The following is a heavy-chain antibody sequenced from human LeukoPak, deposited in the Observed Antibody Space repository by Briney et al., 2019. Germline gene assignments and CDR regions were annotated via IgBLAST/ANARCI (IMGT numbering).Heavy chain of an antibody. D-gene: IGHD6-13*01. J-gene: IGHJ4*02. Sequence: SGGSLRLSCAASGFTFSSYWMSWVRQAPGKGLEWVANIKQDGSEKYYVDSVKGRFTISRDNAKNSLYLQMNSLRAEDTAVYYCVIAAAGTGGFFDYWGQGTLVTVSS. CDR1: GFTFSSYW. CDR3: VIAAAGTGGFFDY. V-gene: IGHV3-7*05. CDR2: IKQDGSEK.